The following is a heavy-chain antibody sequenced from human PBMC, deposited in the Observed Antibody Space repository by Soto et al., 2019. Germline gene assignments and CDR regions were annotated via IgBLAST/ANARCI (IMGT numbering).Heavy chain of an antibody. V-gene: IGHV1-69*02. J-gene: IGHJ6*02. CDR3: ARSSSSRAYYYYGMDV. CDR1: GGTFSSYT. Sequence: QVQLVQSGAAVKKPGSSVKVSCKASGGTFSSYTISWVRQAPGQGLEWMGRIIPILGIANYAQKFQGRVTITADKSTSPAYVELSSLRSEDTAVYYCARSSSSRAYYYYGMDVWGQGTTVTVSS. D-gene: IGHD6-6*01. CDR2: IIPILGIA.